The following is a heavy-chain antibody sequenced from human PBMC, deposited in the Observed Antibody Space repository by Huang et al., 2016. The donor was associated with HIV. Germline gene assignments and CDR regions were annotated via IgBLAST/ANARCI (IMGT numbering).Heavy chain of an antibody. V-gene: IGHV1-69*13. CDR2: ILPMLRRA. CDR1: GGSFKISG. J-gene: IGHJ6*03. CDR3: ASGASYEIWTPYYSGWHYSMDV. Sequence: QVHLVQSGAEVKKPGSSVRVSCTASGGSFKISGISWVGQAPGQGLEWLGGILPMLRRANYAQKMSDRVTITARESTTTVYMDLTSLRPEDTAVYYCASGASYEIWTPYYSGWHYSMDVWGEGTTVTVSS. D-gene: IGHD3-9*01.